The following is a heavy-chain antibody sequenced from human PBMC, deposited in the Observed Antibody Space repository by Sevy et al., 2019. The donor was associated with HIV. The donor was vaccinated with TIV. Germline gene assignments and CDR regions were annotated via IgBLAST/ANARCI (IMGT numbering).Heavy chain of an antibody. D-gene: IGHD6-19*01. J-gene: IGHJ4*02. CDR2: ISAYNGNT. Sequence: ASVKVSCKASGYTFTSYGISWVRQAPGQGLEWMGWISAYNGNTNYAQKLQGRVTMTTDTSTSTAYMELRSLRSDDTAVYYCARDSGLPGYSSGVDYWGQGTLVTVSS. V-gene: IGHV1-18*01. CDR3: ARDSGLPGYSSGVDY. CDR1: GYTFTSYG.